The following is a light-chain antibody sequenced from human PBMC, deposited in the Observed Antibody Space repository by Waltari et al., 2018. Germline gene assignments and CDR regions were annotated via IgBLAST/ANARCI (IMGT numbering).Light chain of an antibody. CDR1: SSSIGNNN. V-gene: IGLV1-44*01. CDR3: AAWHDSLNGVA. J-gene: IGLJ2*01. CDR2: NNM. Sequence: QSVLTQPPSVSGTPGQRVTISCSGSSSSIGNNNVNWYQQLPGTVPRLLIYNNMRRPTGVPDRFSGSKSGTSASLVITGLQSEDEADYYCAAWHDSLNGVAFGGGTKVTVL.